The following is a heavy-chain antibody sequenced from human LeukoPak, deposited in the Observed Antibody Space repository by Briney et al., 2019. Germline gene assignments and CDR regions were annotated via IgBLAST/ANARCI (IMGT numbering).Heavy chain of an antibody. V-gene: IGHV1-18*01. D-gene: IGHD6-13*01. CDR3: ARDLWSIAAAGHFDY. CDR1: GYTFTSYG. J-gene: IGHJ4*02. Sequence: ASVKVSCKASGYTFTSYGISWVRQAPGQGLEWMGWISGNNGNTNYAQKFQGRVTMTTDTSTSTAYMELRSLRSDDTAVYYCARDLWSIAAAGHFDYWGQGTLVTVSS. CDR2: ISGNNGNT.